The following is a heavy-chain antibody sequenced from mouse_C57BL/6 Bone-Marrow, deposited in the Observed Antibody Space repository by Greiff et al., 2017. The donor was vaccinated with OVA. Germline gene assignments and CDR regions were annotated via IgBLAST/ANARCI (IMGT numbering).Heavy chain of an antibody. Sequence: EVKLMESGPELVKPGASVKISCKASGYSFTDYNMNWVKQSNGKSLEWIGVINPNYGTTSYNQKFKGKATLTVDQSSSTAYMQLNSLTSEDSAVYYCAIYYGSSHFDYWGQGTTLTVSS. CDR2: INPNYGTT. D-gene: IGHD1-1*01. J-gene: IGHJ2*01. V-gene: IGHV1-39*01. CDR3: AIYYGSSHFDY. CDR1: GYSFTDYN.